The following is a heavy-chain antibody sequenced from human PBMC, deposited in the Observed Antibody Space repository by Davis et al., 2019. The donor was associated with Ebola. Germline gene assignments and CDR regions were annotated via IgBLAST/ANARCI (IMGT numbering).Heavy chain of an antibody. D-gene: IGHD3-22*01. CDR2: IYPGDSDT. J-gene: IGHJ4*02. CDR3: ARGNDSSDPAFDY. CDR1: GYSFTSYW. Sequence: GESLKISCKGSGYSFTSYWIGWVRQMPGKGLEWMGIIYPGDSDTRYNPSFQGQVTISADKSISTAYLQWSSLKASDTAMYYCARGNDSSDPAFDYWGQGTLVTVSS. V-gene: IGHV5-51*01.